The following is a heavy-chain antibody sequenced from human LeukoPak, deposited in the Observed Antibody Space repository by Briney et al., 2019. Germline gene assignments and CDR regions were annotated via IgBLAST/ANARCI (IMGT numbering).Heavy chain of an antibody. J-gene: IGHJ1*01. D-gene: IGHD3-16*02. CDR2: ISGSGGST. CDR3: AKDGGYDYVWGSYRPPEHFQH. CDR1: GFTFSSYA. Sequence: GGSLRLSCAASGFTFSSYAMSWVRQPPGKGLEWVSAISGSGGSTYYADSVKGRFTISRDNSKNTLYLQMNSLRAEDTAVYYCAKDGGYDYVWGSYRPPEHFQHWGQGTLVTVSS. V-gene: IGHV3-23*01.